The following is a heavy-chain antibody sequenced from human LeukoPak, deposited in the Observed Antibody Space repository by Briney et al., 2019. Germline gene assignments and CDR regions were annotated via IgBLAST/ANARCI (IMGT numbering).Heavy chain of an antibody. CDR3: ITGQGFYYDSSGPIDY. Sequence: PGGSLRLSCAASGITFSKAWMSWVRQAPGKGLEWVGRIKRKIDGGTTDYAAPVKGRFTISRDDSENTLYLQMNSLETEDTAVYFCITGQGFYYDSSGPIDYWGRGTLVTVSS. CDR2: IKRKIDGGTT. J-gene: IGHJ4*02. CDR1: GITFSKAW. D-gene: IGHD3-22*01. V-gene: IGHV3-15*01.